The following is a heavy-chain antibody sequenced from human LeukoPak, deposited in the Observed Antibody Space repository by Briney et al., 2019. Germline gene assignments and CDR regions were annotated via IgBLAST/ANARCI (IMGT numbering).Heavy chain of an antibody. CDR1: GYTFTGHF. CDR2: INPNGGGT. CDR3: AREGTLRGVNDAFDI. J-gene: IGHJ3*02. Sequence: ASVKVSCKASGYTFTGHFMHWVRQAPGQGLEWMGWINPNGGGTHYAQRFQGRVTMTRDTPISTAYMEVTSLRSDDTAVYYCAREGTLRGVNDAFDIWGQGTMVTVSS. V-gene: IGHV1-2*02. D-gene: IGHD3-10*01.